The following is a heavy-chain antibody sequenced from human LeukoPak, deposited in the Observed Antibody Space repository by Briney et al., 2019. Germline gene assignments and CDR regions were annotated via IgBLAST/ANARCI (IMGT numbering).Heavy chain of an antibody. CDR2: ISGSGGST. Sequence: GGSLRLSCAASGFTFSSYAMSWVRQAPGKGLEWVSAISGSGGSTYYADSVKGRFTISRDNSKNMLYLQMNSLRAEDTAVYYCAKSSSGGYFDWLSTFDYWGQGTLVTVSS. CDR1: GFTFSSYA. J-gene: IGHJ4*02. CDR3: AKSSSGGYFDWLSTFDY. V-gene: IGHV3-23*01. D-gene: IGHD3-9*01.